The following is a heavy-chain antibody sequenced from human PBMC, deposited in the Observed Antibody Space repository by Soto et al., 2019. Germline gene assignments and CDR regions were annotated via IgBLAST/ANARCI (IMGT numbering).Heavy chain of an antibody. CDR2: IYSSGTT. V-gene: IGHV4-59*11. J-gene: IGHJ4*02. CDR3: VRGSGWYFY. D-gene: IGHD6-19*01. Sequence: SDTPYLTCTVSGYSISTPPWSWVRQPPGKGLEWVGYIYSSGTTNYNPSLKSRVTISVDTSKNQFSLKLSSVTAADTAVYYCVRGSGWYFYWGQGTLVTVS. CDR1: GYSISTPP.